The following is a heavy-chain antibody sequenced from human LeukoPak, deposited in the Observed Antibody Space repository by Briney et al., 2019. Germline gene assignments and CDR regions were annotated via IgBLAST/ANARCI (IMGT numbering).Heavy chain of an antibody. CDR3: AREAPYSSGWYGDYFDY. Sequence: PSETLSLTCTVSGGSISSYYWSWIRQPPGKGLEWIGYIYYSGSTNYNSSLKSRVTISVDTSKNQFPLKLSSVTAADTAVYYCAREAPYSSGWYGDYFDYWGEGTLVT. CDR2: IYYSGST. D-gene: IGHD6-19*01. CDR1: GGSISSYY. V-gene: IGHV4-59*01. J-gene: IGHJ4*02.